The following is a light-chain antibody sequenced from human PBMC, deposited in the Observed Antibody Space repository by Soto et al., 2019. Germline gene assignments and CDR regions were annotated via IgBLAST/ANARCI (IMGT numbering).Light chain of an antibody. V-gene: IGLV1-44*01. J-gene: IGLJ2*01. Sequence: QSVLTQPPSASGTPEQRVTISCSGSSSNIGSNTVNWYQQLPGTAPKLLIYSNNQRPSGVPDRFSSSKSGTSASLAISGLQSEDEADYYCAAWDDSLNGVVFGGGTKLTVL. CDR1: SSNIGSNT. CDR3: AAWDDSLNGVV. CDR2: SNN.